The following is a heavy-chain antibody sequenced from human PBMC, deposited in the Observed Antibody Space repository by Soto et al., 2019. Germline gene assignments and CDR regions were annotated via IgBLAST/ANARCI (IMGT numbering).Heavy chain of an antibody. V-gene: IGHV1-18*01. Sequence: ASVKVSCKTSGYTFTTYGVSWVRQAPGQGLEWMGWISPYNGNTNYAQRLQGRVTLTTDTSTNTAYMELRSLRSDDTALYYCAREDGYCSGGSCHSGGWLEPWGQGTLVTVSS. J-gene: IGHJ5*02. CDR2: ISPYNGNT. CDR1: GYTFTTYG. CDR3: AREDGYCSGGSCHSGGWLEP. D-gene: IGHD2-15*01.